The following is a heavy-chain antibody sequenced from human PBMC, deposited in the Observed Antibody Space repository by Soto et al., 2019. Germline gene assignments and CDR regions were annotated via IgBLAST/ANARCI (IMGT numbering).Heavy chain of an antibody. D-gene: IGHD2-15*01. CDR1: GGSISSYY. J-gene: IGHJ4*02. V-gene: IGHV4-59*08. CDR3: ARRRGYCSGGSCLYYFDY. CDR2: IYYSGST. Sequence: SETLSLTCTVSGGSISSYYWSWIRQPPGKGLEWIGYIYYSGSTNYNPSLKSRVTISVDTSKNQFSLKLSSVTAADTAVYYCARRRGYCSGGSCLYYFDYWGQGTLVTVSS.